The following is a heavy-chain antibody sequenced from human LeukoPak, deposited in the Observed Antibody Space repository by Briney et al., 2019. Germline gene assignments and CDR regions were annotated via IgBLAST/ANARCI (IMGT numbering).Heavy chain of an antibody. CDR3: ARVPRSYYYDSSGYRYYYYYGMDV. CDR1: GGSFSGYY. V-gene: IGHV4-34*01. CDR2: INHSGST. J-gene: IGHJ6*02. D-gene: IGHD3-22*01. Sequence: SETLSLTCAVYGGSFSGYYWSWIRQPPGKGLEWIGEINHSGSTNYNPSLKSRVTISVDTSKNQFSLKLSSVTAADTAVYYCARVPRSYYYDSSGYRYYYYYGMDVWGQGTTVTVSS.